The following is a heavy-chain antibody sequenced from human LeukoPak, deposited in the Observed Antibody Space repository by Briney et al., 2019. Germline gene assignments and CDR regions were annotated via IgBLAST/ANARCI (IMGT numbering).Heavy chain of an antibody. V-gene: IGHV4-39*07. CDR3: ATSVEYSSSWYQKNPFDY. J-gene: IGHJ4*02. CDR1: GGSISSGGYY. CDR2: INHSGST. Sequence: PSETLSLTCTVSGGSISSGGYYWSRIRQPPGKGLEWIGEINHSGSTNYNPSLKSRVTISVDTSKNQFSLKLSSVTAADTAVYYCATSVEYSSSWYQKNPFDYWGQGTLVTVSS. D-gene: IGHD6-13*01.